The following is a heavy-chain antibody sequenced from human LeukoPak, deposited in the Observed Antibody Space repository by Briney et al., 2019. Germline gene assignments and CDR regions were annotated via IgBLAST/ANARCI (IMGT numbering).Heavy chain of an antibody. V-gene: IGHV4-39*01. CDR3: ARLLRMCSGGSCYKERGIDY. J-gene: IGHJ4*02. CDR1: GGSISSSSYY. D-gene: IGHD2-15*01. CDR2: IYYSGST. Sequence: SETLSLTCTVSGGSISSSSYYWGWIRQPPWKGLEWIGSIYYSGSTYYNPSLKSRVTISVDTSKNQFSLKLSSVTAADTAVYYCARLLRMCSGGSCYKERGIDYWGQGTLVTVSS.